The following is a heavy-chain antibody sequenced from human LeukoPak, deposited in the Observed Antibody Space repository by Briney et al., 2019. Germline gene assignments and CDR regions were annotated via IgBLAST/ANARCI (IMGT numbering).Heavy chain of an antibody. V-gene: IGHV3-7*01. CDR1: EFTFSTYL. J-gene: IGHJ4*02. D-gene: IGHD3-22*01. Sequence: GGSLRLSCAASEFTFSTYLMTWVRQAPGKGLEWVANIKQDGSEKYYADSVRGRFTISRDDGKKSLYLQMNSLRVEDTAVYYCARGRPRYYYDSSGYYSPPPVYDYWGQGTLVTVSS. CDR2: IKQDGSEK. CDR3: ARGRPRYYYDSSGYYSPPPVYDY.